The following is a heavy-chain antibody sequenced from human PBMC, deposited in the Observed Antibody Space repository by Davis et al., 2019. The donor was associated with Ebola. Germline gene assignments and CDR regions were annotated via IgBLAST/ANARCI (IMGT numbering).Heavy chain of an antibody. V-gene: IGHV5-51*01. CDR3: ARMGWDSSSSVDY. Sequence: GESLKISCKGSGYTFTSYWIAWVRQVPGKGLEWMGSIYPGDSETRYSPSLQGQATISVDKSISTAYLQWSSLKASDTAMYYCARMGWDSSSSVDYWGQGTLVTVSS. CDR2: IYPGDSET. J-gene: IGHJ4*02. CDR1: GYTFTSYW. D-gene: IGHD6-6*01.